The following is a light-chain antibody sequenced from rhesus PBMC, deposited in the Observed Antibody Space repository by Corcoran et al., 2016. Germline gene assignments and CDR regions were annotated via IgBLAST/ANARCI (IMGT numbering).Light chain of an antibody. V-gene: IGLV2-32*02. CDR2: EVS. J-gene: IGLJ6*01. Sequence: QAALTQPRSVSGSPGQSVTISCTGTSSDIGGYKYVSWYQQYPGTAPKLMIYEVSERPSGVSDRFSGSKSGNTASLTISGLQAEDEADYYCSSYAGSDIFVFGSGTRLTVL. CDR3: SSYAGSDIFV. CDR1: SSDIGGYKY.